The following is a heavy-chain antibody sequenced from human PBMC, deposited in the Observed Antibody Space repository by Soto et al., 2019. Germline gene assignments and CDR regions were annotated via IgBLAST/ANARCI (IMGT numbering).Heavy chain of an antibody. CDR3: ARDWGIAARLFYGMDV. CDR1: GYTFTSYY. Sequence: EASVKVSCKASGYTFTSYYMHWVRQAPGQGLEWMGIINPSGGSTSDAQKFQGRVTMTRDTSTSTVYMELSSLRSEDTAVYYCARDWGIAARLFYGMDVWGQGTTVTVSS. CDR2: INPSGGST. D-gene: IGHD6-6*01. V-gene: IGHV1-46*01. J-gene: IGHJ6*02.